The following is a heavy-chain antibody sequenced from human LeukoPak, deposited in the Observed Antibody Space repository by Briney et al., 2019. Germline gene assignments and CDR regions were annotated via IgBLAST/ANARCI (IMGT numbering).Heavy chain of an antibody. CDR2: ISWDGGST. J-gene: IGHJ3*02. CDR3: AKDKGSSGYDQLII. D-gene: IGHD5-12*01. CDR1: GFTFDDYA. Sequence: GGSLRLSCAASGFTFDDYAMHWVRQAPGKGLEWVSLISWDGGSTYYADSVKGRFTISRDNSKNSLYLQMNSLRAEDTALYYCAKDKGSSGYDQLIIWGQGTMVTVSS. V-gene: IGHV3-43D*03.